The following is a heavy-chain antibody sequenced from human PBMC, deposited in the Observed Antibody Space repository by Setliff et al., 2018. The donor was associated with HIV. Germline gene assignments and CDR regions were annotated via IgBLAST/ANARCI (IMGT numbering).Heavy chain of an antibody. CDR3: ALYYCVKDMPRDDLGLFSYYYDF. D-gene: IGHD3-10*02. V-gene: IGHV3-15*01. CDR1: GFTFNNYW. J-gene: IGHJ4*02. Sequence: GGSLRLSCAVSGFTFNNYWIVWVRQAPGKGLEWLGRIRIASGPAEYAAPVKGRFIISRDDSKNTVYLVRNSLKTGDTGVYYCALYYCVKDMPRDDLGLFSYYYDFWGQGTLGTVSS. CDR2: IRIASGPA.